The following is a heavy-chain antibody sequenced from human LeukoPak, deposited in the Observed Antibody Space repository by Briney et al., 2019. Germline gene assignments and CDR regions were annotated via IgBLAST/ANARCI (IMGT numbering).Heavy chain of an antibody. CDR2: IYPGDSDT. Sequence: GESQKISCKGSGYSFTSYWIGWVRQMPGKGLEWMGIIYPGDSDTRYSPSFQGQVTISADKSISTAYLQWSSLKASDTAMYYCARSYCSSTSCSPRDAFDIWGQGTMVTVSS. J-gene: IGHJ3*02. CDR3: ARSYCSSTSCSPRDAFDI. CDR1: GYSFTSYW. D-gene: IGHD2-2*01. V-gene: IGHV5-51*01.